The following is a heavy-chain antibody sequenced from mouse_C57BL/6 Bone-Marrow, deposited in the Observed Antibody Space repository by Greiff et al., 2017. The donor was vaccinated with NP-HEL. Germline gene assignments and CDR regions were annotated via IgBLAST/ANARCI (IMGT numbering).Heavy chain of an antibody. Sequence: VQLQQSGPELVKPGASVKISCKASGYAFSSSWMNWAKQRPGKGLEWIGRIYPGDGDTNYNGKFKGKATLTADKSSSTAYMQLSSLTSEDSAVYFCARSRWLLPFAYWGQGTLVTVSA. V-gene: IGHV1-82*01. J-gene: IGHJ3*01. CDR2: IYPGDGDT. D-gene: IGHD2-3*01. CDR3: ARSRWLLPFAY. CDR1: GYAFSSSW.